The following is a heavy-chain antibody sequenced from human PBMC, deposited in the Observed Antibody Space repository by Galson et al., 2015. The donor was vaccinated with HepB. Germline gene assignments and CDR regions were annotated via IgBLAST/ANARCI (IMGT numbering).Heavy chain of an antibody. J-gene: IGHJ4*02. Sequence: SLRLSCAASGFTFNNAWMSWVRQAPGKGLEWVGRIKSKSDGGTTDYAAPVKGRFTISRDDSKKTPYLQMNSLKSEDTGVYYCTKASVEIDYWGQGTLVTVSS. D-gene: IGHD4-23*01. CDR3: TKASVEIDY. CDR2: IKSKSDGGTT. V-gene: IGHV3-15*01. CDR1: GFTFNNAW.